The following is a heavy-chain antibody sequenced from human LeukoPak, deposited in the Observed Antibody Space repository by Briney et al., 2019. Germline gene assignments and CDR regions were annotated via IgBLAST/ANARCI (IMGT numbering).Heavy chain of an antibody. CDR2: ISGSGGST. Sequence: GGSLRLSCAASGFTFSSYAMSWVRQAPGKGLEWVSAISGSGGSTYYADSVKGRFTISRDNSENTLYLQMSSLRAEDTAVYYCAKGGTVIARLIAADWGQGTLVTVSS. CDR3: AKGGTVIARLIAAD. V-gene: IGHV3-23*01. D-gene: IGHD6-6*01. J-gene: IGHJ4*02. CDR1: GFTFSSYA.